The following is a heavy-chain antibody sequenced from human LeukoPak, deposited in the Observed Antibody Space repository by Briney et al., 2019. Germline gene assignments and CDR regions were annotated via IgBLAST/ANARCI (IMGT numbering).Heavy chain of an antibody. Sequence: SETLSLTCAVYDGSFSGYYWSWIRQPPGKGLEWIGEINHGGGTNYNPSLKSRVTIAVATSKNQFSLELSSVTAADTAVYYCARYHYDSSGYYYWFDPWGQGTLVTVSS. D-gene: IGHD3-22*01. V-gene: IGHV4-34*01. CDR2: INHGGGT. CDR1: DGSFSGYY. J-gene: IGHJ5*02. CDR3: ARYHYDSSGYYYWFDP.